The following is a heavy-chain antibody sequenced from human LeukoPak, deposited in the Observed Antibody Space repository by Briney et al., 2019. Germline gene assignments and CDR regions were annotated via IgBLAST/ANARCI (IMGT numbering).Heavy chain of an antibody. CDR1: GYTLTELS. V-gene: IGHV1-24*01. J-gene: IGHJ3*02. CDR2: FDPEDGET. Sequence: ASVKVSCKVSGYTLTELSMHWVRQAPGKGLEWMGGFDPEDGETIYAQKFQGRVTMTEDTSTDTAYMELSSLRSEDTAVYYCATVVMIVVVNDAFDIWGQGTMVTVSS. CDR3: ATVVMIVVVNDAFDI. D-gene: IGHD3-22*01.